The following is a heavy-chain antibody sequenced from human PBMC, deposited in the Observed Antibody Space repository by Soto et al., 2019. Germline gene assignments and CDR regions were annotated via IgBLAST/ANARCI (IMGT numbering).Heavy chain of an antibody. Sequence: EVQLVESGGGLVQPGGSLRLSCAASEFIFSDYSMNWVRQAPGKGLEWVSYISSRSRVIYYADSVKGRFTISRDNAKSSLYLQMDTLRAEDTAMYYCLRGEHHQLALFYYFDYWGQGILVTLSS. D-gene: IGHD1-1*01. CDR3: LRGEHHQLALFYYFDY. V-gene: IGHV3-48*04. CDR1: EFIFSDYS. J-gene: IGHJ4*02. CDR2: ISSRSRVI.